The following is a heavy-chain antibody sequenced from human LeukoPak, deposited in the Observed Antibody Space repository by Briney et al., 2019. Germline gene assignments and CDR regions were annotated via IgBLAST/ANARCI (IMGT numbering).Heavy chain of an antibody. CDR1: GFTFSSYA. CDR3: AKDRMVGTGEYYFDY. V-gene: IGHV3-23*01. CDR2: ISGSGGST. Sequence: PGGSLRLSCAAPGFTFSSYAMSWVRQAPGKGLGWVSAISGSGGSTYYADSVKGRFTISRDNSKNTLYLQMNSLRAEDTAVYYCAKDRMVGTGEYYFDYWGQGTLVTVSS. J-gene: IGHJ4*02. D-gene: IGHD1-26*01.